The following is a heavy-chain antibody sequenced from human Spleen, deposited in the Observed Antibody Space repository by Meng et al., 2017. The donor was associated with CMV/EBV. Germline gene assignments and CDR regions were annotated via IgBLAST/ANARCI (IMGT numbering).Heavy chain of an antibody. CDR3: ARTFAATDNRFDP. Sequence: CVASGFNFSTYSMTWVRQAPGKGLEWVSSISSRSTYIYYADSVKGRFSISRDNANNSMYLQMDSLRAEDTAVYYCARTFAATDNRFDPWGQGTLVTVSS. J-gene: IGHJ5*02. CDR1: GFNFSTYS. V-gene: IGHV3-21*01. D-gene: IGHD1-26*01. CDR2: ISSRSTYI.